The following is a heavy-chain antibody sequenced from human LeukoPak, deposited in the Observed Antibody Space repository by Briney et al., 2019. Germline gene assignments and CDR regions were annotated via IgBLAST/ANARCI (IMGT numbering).Heavy chain of an antibody. CDR3: ARDISARDEAWWFDP. V-gene: IGHV1-46*01. CDR2: ISPTGSFT. Sequence: GSSVKVSCTAFGYTFTNNFMHWGRHAPGQGDGRIGFISPTGSFTAYAQKFQGRVALTRDLSTSTDYLELRSLRSEDTAVYYCARDISARDEAWWFDPWGQGTLVTVSS. CDR1: GYTFTNNF. D-gene: IGHD5-24*01. J-gene: IGHJ5*02.